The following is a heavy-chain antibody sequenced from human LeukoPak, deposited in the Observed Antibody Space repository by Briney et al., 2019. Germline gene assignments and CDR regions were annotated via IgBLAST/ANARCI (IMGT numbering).Heavy chain of an antibody. J-gene: IGHJ4*02. V-gene: IGHV1-69*04. CDR1: GGTFSSYA. Sequence: ASVKVSCKASGGTFSSYAISWVRQAPGQGLEWMGRIIPILGIANYAQKFQGRVTITADKSTSTAYMELSSLRSEDTAVYYCARAYCSGGSCYSGAHFDYWGQGTLVTVSS. CDR2: IIPILGIA. CDR3: ARAYCSGGSCYSGAHFDY. D-gene: IGHD2-15*01.